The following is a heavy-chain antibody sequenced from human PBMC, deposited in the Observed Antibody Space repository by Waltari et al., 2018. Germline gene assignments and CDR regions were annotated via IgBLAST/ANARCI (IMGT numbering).Heavy chain of an antibody. J-gene: IGHJ6*03. V-gene: IGHV4-39*07. CDR3: AREEQQLVRFYYYYYMDV. CDR1: GGYLSSSSYY. D-gene: IGHD6-13*01. Sequence: QLQLQESGPGLVKPSETLSLTCTVSGGYLSSSSYYWRWIRQPPGKGLEWIGSIYYSGSTYYNPSLKSRVTISVDTSKNQFSLKLSSVTAADTAVYYCAREEQQLVRFYYYYYMDVWGKGTTVTISS. CDR2: IYYSGST.